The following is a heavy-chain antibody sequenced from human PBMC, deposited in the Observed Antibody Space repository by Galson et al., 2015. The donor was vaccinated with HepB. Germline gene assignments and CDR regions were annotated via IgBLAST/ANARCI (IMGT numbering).Heavy chain of an antibody. J-gene: IGHJ6*02. V-gene: IGHV3-73*01. CDR3: AKDGGFGHLSVYYYYGMDV. CDR2: IGSKAINYAT. Sequence: LRLSCAASGFTFSGSAIHWVRQTSGKGLEWVGCIGSKAINYATAYAASVKGRFTISRDNSNDTVYLHMNSLRAEDTAVYYCAKDGGFGHLSVYYYYGMDVWGQGTTVTVSS. CDR1: GFTFSGSA. D-gene: IGHD3-10*01.